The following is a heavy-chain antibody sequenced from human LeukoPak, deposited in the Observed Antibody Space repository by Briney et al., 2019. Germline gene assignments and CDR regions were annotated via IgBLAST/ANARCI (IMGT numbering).Heavy chain of an antibody. V-gene: IGHV3-21*01. J-gene: IGHJ4*02. D-gene: IGHD2-8*01. CDR3: ARSNGVGYFDY. CDR1: GFTFNTYG. CDR2: ISSSSSYI. Sequence: TGGSLRLSCAASGFTFNTYGLHWVRQAPGKGLEWVSSISSSSSYIYYADSVKGRFTISRDNAKNSLYLQMNSLRAEDTAVYYCARSNGVGYFDYWGQGTLVTVSS.